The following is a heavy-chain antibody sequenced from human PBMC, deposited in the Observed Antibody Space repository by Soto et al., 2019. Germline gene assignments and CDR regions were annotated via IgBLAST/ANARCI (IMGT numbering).Heavy chain of an antibody. CDR2: IIPILGIA. CDR1: GGTFSSYT. CDR3: ARGKFDYGDYFDP. Sequence: SVKVSCKASGGTFSSYTISWVRQAPGQGLEWMGRIIPILGIANYAQKFQGRVTITADKSTSTAYMELSSLRSEDTAVYYCARGKFDYGDYFDPWGQGTLVTVAA. V-gene: IGHV1-69*02. J-gene: IGHJ5*02. D-gene: IGHD4-17*01.